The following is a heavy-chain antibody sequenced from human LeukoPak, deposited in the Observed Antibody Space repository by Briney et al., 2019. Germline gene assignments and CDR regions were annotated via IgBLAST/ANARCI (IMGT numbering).Heavy chain of an antibody. Sequence: GGSLRLPCAASGFTFSTYWMHWVRQVPGKGLVWVSRINSDESRTNYADSVKGRFTISRDNAKNTLYLHMNSLRAEDTAVYYCTANFNYWGQGTLVTVSS. CDR2: INSDESRT. V-gene: IGHV3-74*01. CDR3: TANFNY. CDR1: GFTFSTYW. J-gene: IGHJ4*02.